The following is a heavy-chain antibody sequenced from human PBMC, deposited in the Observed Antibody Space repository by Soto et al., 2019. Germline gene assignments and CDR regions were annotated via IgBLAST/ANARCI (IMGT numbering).Heavy chain of an antibody. D-gene: IGHD3-10*01. V-gene: IGHV4-31*03. Sequence: QVQLQESGPGLVKTSQTLSLTCTVAGGSISSGGYYWSWIRQHPGKGLEWIGYFYYSGSTYYNPSLKSRVTISVDTSKNQFSLKLSSVTAADTAVYYCASMVRGLRGNCFDPWGQGTLVTVSS. J-gene: IGHJ5*02. CDR3: ASMVRGLRGNCFDP. CDR2: FYYSGST. CDR1: GGSISSGGYY.